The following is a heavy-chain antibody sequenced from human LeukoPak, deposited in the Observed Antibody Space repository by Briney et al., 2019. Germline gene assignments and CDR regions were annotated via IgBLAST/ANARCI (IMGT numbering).Heavy chain of an antibody. CDR3: AKGVGGSANYYYMDV. Sequence: GGSLRLSCTASGFAFSRYGIHWVRQAPGKGLEWVAFIPYDGSNKFYADSVEGRFTISRDNSKNTLSLQMNSLRAEDTAVYYCAKGVGGSANYYYMDVWGKGTTVTVSS. V-gene: IGHV3-30*02. CDR2: IPYDGSNK. J-gene: IGHJ6*03. CDR1: GFAFSRYG. D-gene: IGHD3-10*01.